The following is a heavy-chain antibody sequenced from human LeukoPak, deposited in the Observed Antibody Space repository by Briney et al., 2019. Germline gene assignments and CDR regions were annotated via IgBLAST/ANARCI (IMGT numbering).Heavy chain of an antibody. V-gene: IGHV3-7*01. CDR1: GFTFSSYW. CDR2: IKQDGSEK. Sequence: GGSLRLSCAASGFTFSSYWMSWVRQAPGKGLEWVANIKQDGSEKYYVDSVKGRFTISRDNAKNSLYLQMNSLRAEDTAVYYCARRYGDSTSPRGMDVWGKGTTVTVSS. D-gene: IGHD4-17*01. CDR3: ARRYGDSTSPRGMDV. J-gene: IGHJ6*04.